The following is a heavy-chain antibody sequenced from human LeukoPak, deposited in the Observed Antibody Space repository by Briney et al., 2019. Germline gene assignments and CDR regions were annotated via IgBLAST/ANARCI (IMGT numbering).Heavy chain of an antibody. CDR3: ARVVDDTGSFDS. D-gene: IGHD5-18*01. CDR1: GYTFTIYG. CDR2: ISAYNGDT. V-gene: IGHV1-18*01. J-gene: IGHJ4*02. Sequence: ASVKVSCKASGYTFTIYGISWVRQAPGQGLECMGWISAYNGDTNYAQKLQGRVTMTTDTSTSTAYMELRSLRSDDTAVYYCARVVDDTGSFDSWGQGTLVTVSS.